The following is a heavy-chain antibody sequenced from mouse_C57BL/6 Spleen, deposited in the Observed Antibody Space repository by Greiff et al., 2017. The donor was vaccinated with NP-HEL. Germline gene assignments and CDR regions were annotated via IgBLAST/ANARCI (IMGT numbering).Heavy chain of an antibody. J-gene: IGHJ4*01. Sequence: QVQLQQPGAELVKPGASVKLSCKASGYTFTSYWMHWVKQRPGRGLEWIGRIDPNSGGTKYNEKFKGKAKLTAVTSASTAYMELSSLTNEDSAVYYCTRGATGYYAMDYWGQGTSVTVSS. D-gene: IGHD4-1*02. CDR2: IDPNSGGT. CDR3: TRGATGYYAMDY. V-gene: IGHV1-62-3*01. CDR1: GYTFTSYW.